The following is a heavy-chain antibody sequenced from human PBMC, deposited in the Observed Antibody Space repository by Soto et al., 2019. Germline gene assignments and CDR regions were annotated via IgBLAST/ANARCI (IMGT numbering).Heavy chain of an antibody. J-gene: IGHJ4*02. Sequence: ASGKVSCKASGYIFVNYGIAWVRQAPGQGLEWMGWMNPNSGNTGYAQKFQGRVTMTRNTSISTAYMELSSLRPEDTAVYYCARGAMVQGDSFHGYWGQGSLVTVSS. CDR2: MNPNSGNT. CDR3: ARGAMVQGDSFHGY. V-gene: IGHV1-8*02. D-gene: IGHD3-10*01. CDR1: GYIFVNYG.